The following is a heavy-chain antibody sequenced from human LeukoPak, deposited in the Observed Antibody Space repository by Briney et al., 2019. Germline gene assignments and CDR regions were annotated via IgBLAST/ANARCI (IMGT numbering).Heavy chain of an antibody. J-gene: IGHJ4*02. Sequence: GGSLRLSCAASGFSFSGYWMNWVRQTPGKGLEWVANINHNGTEKYYLDSVEGRFTISRDNIKNSLFLQMNSLRAEDTAVYYCARWIGGFDFWGQGDLVTVSS. CDR3: ARWIGGFDF. D-gene: IGHD3-10*01. CDR2: INHNGTEK. V-gene: IGHV3-7*01. CDR1: GFSFSGYW.